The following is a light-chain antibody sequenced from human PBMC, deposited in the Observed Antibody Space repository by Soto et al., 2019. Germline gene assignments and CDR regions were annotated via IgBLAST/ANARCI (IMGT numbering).Light chain of an antibody. Sequence: QSVLTQPASVSGSPGQSITISCTGTSSDVGGYNYVTWYQQHPGKAPKAIIYNVSNRPSGVSNRFSGSKSGNTASLTISGLQAEDEADYYCSSYTPSSSVIFGGGTKLTVL. J-gene: IGLJ2*01. V-gene: IGLV2-14*01. CDR1: SSDVGGYNY. CDR3: SSYTPSSSVI. CDR2: NVS.